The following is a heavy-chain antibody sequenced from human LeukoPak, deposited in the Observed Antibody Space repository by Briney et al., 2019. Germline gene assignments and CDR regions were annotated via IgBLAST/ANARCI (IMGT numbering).Heavy chain of an antibody. V-gene: IGHV4-4*07. D-gene: IGHD6-13*01. CDR3: ARQLGEAAAAPNWFGP. CDR1: GGSISSYY. Sequence: SETLSLTCTVSGGSISSYYWSWIRQPAGKGLEWIGRIYTSGSTNYNPSLKSRVTISVDTSKNQFSLKLSSVTAADTAVYYCARQLGEAAAAPNWFGPWGQGTLVTVSS. CDR2: IYTSGST. J-gene: IGHJ5*02.